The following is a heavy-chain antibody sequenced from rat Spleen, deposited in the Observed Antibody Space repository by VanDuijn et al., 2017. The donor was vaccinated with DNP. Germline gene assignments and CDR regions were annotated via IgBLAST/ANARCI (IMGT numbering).Heavy chain of an antibody. J-gene: IGHJ2*01. CDR1: GFTFTNYD. D-gene: IGHD1-2*01. Sequence: EVQLVESGGGLVQPGRSLKLSCAASGFTFTNYDLAWVRQAPTKGLEGVASISTGGGNTYYRDSVKGRFTISRDNAKRTLYLQMDSLRSEDTATYYCARPYSSIDYWGQGVMVTVSS. CDR2: ISTGGGNT. CDR3: ARPYSSIDY. V-gene: IGHV5S23*01.